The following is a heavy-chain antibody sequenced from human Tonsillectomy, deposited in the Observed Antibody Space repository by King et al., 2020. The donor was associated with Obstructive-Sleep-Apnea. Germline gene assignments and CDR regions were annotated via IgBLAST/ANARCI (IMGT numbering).Heavy chain of an antibody. J-gene: IGHJ5*02. D-gene: IGHD3-10*01. V-gene: IGHV3-30*04. CDR1: GFTFSDYA. CDR2: ISFDGSKK. Sequence: VQLVESGGGVVQPGRSLRLSCAASGFTFSDYAMYWVRPAPGKGLEWVAVISFDGSKKLYADSVKGRFTISRDNSKNTLYLQMNSLRAEDTAVYYCAREGPYYYGSGTPWGQGTLVTVSS. CDR3: AREGPYYYGSGTP.